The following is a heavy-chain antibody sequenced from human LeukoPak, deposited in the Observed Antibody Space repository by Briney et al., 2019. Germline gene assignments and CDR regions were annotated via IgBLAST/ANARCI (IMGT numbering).Heavy chain of an antibody. J-gene: IGHJ4*02. CDR1: GFTFTTAW. D-gene: IGHD1-26*01. CDR2: INGEGNVI. V-gene: IGHV3-74*01. CDR3: VRALLGSSDY. Sequence: EGSLRLSCAASGFTFTTAWMHWVRQAPGKGLVWVSRINGEGNVITYADSVKGRFTISRDNAKNTLYLQMSSLRAEDTAVYYCVRALLGSSDYWGQGTLVTVSS.